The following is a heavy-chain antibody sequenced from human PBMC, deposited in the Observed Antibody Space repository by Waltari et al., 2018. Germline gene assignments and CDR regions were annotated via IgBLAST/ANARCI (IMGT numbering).Heavy chain of an antibody. CDR3: ARGKQLFDY. CDR1: GVNFATNW. V-gene: IGHV5-51*01. D-gene: IGHD1-1*01. Sequence: EVQLVQSGAEVRKPGASLNISCKGSGVNFATNWIAWLRQMPGKGLEWMGGIYPGDSDIRYSPSFQGHVTISADKSINTAYLQWSSLKASDTSFYFCARGKQLFDYWGQGTLVTVSS. CDR2: IYPGDSDI. J-gene: IGHJ4*02.